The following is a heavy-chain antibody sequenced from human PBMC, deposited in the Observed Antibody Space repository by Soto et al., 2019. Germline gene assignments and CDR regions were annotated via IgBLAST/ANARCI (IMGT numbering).Heavy chain of an antibody. CDR2: INHSGST. V-gene: IGHV4-34*01. Sequence: SETLSLTCAVYGGSFSGYYWSWIRQPPGKGLEWIGEINHSGSTNYNPSLKSRVTISVDTSKNQFSLKLSSVTAADTAVYYCARNNGWFDPWGQGTLVTVSS. J-gene: IGHJ5*02. CDR1: GGSFSGYY. CDR3: ARNNGWFDP. D-gene: IGHD2-8*01.